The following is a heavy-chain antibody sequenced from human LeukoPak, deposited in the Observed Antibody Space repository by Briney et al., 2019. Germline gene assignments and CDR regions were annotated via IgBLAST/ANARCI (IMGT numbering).Heavy chain of an antibody. Sequence: PGGSLRLSCAASGFTFRSSGMSWVRQAPGKGLEWVSYISGSDTTTHYADSVKGRFTISRDNSKNTLYLQINSLRAADTGVYYCAKDVTGCSGGSCYSPDFWGQGTLVTVSS. CDR1: GFTFRSSG. CDR2: ISGSDTTT. J-gene: IGHJ4*02. D-gene: IGHD2-15*01. V-gene: IGHV3-23*01. CDR3: AKDVTGCSGGSCYSPDF.